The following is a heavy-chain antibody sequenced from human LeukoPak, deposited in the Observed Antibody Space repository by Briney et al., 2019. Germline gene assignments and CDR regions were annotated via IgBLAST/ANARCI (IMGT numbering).Heavy chain of an antibody. D-gene: IGHD5-18*01. V-gene: IGHV3-9*01. CDR1: GFTFDDYA. CDR2: ISWNSGSI. Sequence: GGSLRLSGAASGFTFDDYAMHWVRKAPGKGLEWVSGISWNSGSIGYADSVKGRFTISRDNAKNSLYLQMNSLRAEDTALYYCAKAVDTAMALDYWGQGTLVTVSS. J-gene: IGHJ4*02. CDR3: AKAVDTAMALDY.